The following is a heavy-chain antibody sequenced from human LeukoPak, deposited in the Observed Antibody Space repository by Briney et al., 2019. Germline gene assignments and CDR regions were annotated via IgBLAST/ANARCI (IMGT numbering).Heavy chain of an antibody. CDR3: ARDYSSSSLDY. D-gene: IGHD6-6*01. CDR1: GFTFSSYG. Sequence: GGSLRLSCAASGFTFSSYGMHWVRQAPGKGLEWVAFIRYDGSIKYYADSVKGRFTISRDNAKSSLYLQMNSLRAEDTALYYCARDYSSSSLDYWGQGTLVTVSS. J-gene: IGHJ4*02. CDR2: IRYDGSIK. V-gene: IGHV3-30*02.